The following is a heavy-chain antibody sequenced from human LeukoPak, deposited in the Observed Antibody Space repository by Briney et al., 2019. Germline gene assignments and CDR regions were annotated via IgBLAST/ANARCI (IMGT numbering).Heavy chain of an antibody. Sequence: SETLSLTCAVNGGSFRGYYWSWIRQPPGKGLELIGELNHSGNTNYNTSLKSRVTISVDTSKNQFSLKLSSVTAADTALFYCPRAGYDILTGAVAFDIWGQGTMVTVSS. J-gene: IGHJ3*02. CDR2: LNHSGNT. CDR3: PRAGYDILTGAVAFDI. V-gene: IGHV4-34*01. CDR1: GGSFRGYY. D-gene: IGHD3-9*01.